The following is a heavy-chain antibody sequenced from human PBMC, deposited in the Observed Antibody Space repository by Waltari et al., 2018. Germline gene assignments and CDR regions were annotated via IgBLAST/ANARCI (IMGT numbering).Heavy chain of an antibody. J-gene: IGHJ4*02. CDR1: GSSFTSYW. V-gene: IGHV5-51*01. CDR2: IYPGDSDT. CDR3: ARPSGGFGELSHFDY. Sequence: EVQLVQSGAEVNKPGESLKISCKGSGSSFTSYWYGWVRQIPGKGLEWKGIIYPGDSDTRYSPSFQGQVTISADKSISTAYLQWSSLKASDTAMYYRARPSGGFGELSHFDYWGQGTLVTVSS. D-gene: IGHD3-10*01.